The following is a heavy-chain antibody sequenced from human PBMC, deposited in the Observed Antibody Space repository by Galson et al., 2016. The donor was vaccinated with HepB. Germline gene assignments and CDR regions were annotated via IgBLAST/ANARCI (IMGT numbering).Heavy chain of an antibody. CDR2: FSWNSGSI. Sequence: LRLSCAASGFTLDHYAMHWVRQAPGKGLEWVSGFSWNSGSIGYADSVKGRFTISRDNAKNSLYLQMNSLRAGDTALYYCAKDSGAYYYDSSGCRRNAFDIWGQGTMVTVSS. CDR3: AKDSGAYYYDSSGCRRNAFDI. J-gene: IGHJ3*02. D-gene: IGHD3-22*01. V-gene: IGHV3-9*01. CDR1: GFTLDHYA.